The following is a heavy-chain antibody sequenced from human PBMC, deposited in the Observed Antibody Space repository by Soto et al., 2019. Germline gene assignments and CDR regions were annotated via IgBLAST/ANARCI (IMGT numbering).Heavy chain of an antibody. V-gene: IGHV1-69*01. CDR3: ARGGSGYIWFNEF. CDR2: IIPVFDTV. CDR1: GGLFSSYA. J-gene: IGHJ4*02. Sequence: QEQLVQSGAEVKKSGSSVKVSCKDTGGLFSSYAVSWVRQAPGQGLEWMGGIIPVFDTVYYAQKFQGRVTITADESTNTAYMELSSPRPEDTAMYYCARGGSGYIWFNEFWGQGTLVTVSS. D-gene: IGHD3-22*01.